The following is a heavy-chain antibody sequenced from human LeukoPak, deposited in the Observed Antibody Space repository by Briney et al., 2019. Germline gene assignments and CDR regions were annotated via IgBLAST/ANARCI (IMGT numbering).Heavy chain of an antibody. Sequence: SDTLSLTCAVSGYSISSSNWWGWIRQPPGKGLEWIGYIYYSGSTYYNPSLKSRVTMSVGTSKNQFSLKLNSVTAVDTAVYYCAKGSYYAPYYFDYWGQGTLVTVSS. D-gene: IGHD3-10*01. CDR1: GYSISSSNW. V-gene: IGHV4-28*01. CDR3: AKGSYYAPYYFDY. CDR2: IYYSGST. J-gene: IGHJ4*02.